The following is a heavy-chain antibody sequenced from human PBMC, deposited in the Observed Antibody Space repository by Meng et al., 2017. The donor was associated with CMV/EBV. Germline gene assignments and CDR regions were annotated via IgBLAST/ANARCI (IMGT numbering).Heavy chain of an antibody. J-gene: IGHJ5*02. CDR3: ERDRAAPGWFDP. Sequence: GESLKISCAASGFTFSSYSMNWVRQAPGKGLEWVSSISSSSSYIYYADSVKGRFTISRDNAKNSLYLQMNSLRAEDTAVYYCERDRAAPGWFDPWGQGTLVTVSS. V-gene: IGHV3-21*01. D-gene: IGHD6-13*01. CDR1: GFTFSSYS. CDR2: ISSSSSYI.